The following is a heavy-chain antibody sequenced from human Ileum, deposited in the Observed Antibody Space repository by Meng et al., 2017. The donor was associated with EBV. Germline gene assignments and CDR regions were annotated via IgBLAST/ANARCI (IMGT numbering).Heavy chain of an antibody. V-gene: IGHV4-30-4*01. J-gene: IGHJ4*02. D-gene: IGHD6-13*01. CDR2: HSGSP. CDR3: AIYAEGAGGKGY. CDR1: GGSISRGAYH. Sequence: LQWRGPVPVKPSHTVSPTCAGCGGSISRGAYHWSWIRQPPGKGLEWIGHSGSPSYNPSLRSRLTISVDPSKNQFSLRLDSATAADTAVYYCAIYAEGAGGKGYWGQGTLVTVSS.